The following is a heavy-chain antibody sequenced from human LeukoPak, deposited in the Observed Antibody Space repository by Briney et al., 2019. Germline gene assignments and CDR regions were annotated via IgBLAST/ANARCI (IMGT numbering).Heavy chain of an antibody. CDR3: AKGGDHYGATFDF. CDR2: VSGSGGGT. Sequence: GVSLRLSCAASCFTFTSYAMTWFPQSPGKGLEWGSSVSGSGGGTYYADSVTGRLHISRDNSKNTLYLQMNSLRAEDTAVYFCAKGGDHYGATFDFWGQGTLVTVSS. D-gene: IGHD4/OR15-4a*01. V-gene: IGHV3-23*01. J-gene: IGHJ4*02. CDR1: CFTFTSYA.